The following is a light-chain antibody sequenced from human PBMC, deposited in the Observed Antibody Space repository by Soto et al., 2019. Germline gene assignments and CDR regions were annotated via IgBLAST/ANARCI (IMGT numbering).Light chain of an antibody. CDR3: QQYSNLPLT. CDR2: GAS. V-gene: IGKV3-20*01. Sequence: EIVLTQSPGTLSLSPGERATLSCRASQSVSSNYLAWYQQKPGQAPRLLIYGASSRAPGIPDRFSGSGSGTDFTLTISRLETEDFAVYYCQQYSNLPLTFGGGTKVDIK. J-gene: IGKJ4*01. CDR1: QSVSSNY.